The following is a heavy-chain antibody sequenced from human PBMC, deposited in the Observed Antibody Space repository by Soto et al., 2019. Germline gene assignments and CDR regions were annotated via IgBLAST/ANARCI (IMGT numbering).Heavy chain of an antibody. V-gene: IGHV3-74*01. CDR2: INSDGSST. CDR3: AKDINYDSRYYFDY. J-gene: IGHJ4*02. Sequence: GGSLRLSCAASGFTFSSYWMHWVRQAPGKGLVWVSRINSDGSSTSYADSVKGRFTISRDNAKNTLYLQMNSLRAEDTALYYCAKDINYDSRYYFDYWGQGTLVTVSP. D-gene: IGHD3-22*01. CDR1: GFTFSSYW.